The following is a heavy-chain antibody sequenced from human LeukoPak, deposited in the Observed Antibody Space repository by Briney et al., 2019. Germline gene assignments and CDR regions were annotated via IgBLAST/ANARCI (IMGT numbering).Heavy chain of an antibody. J-gene: IGHJ3*02. Sequence: SETLSLTCTVSGGSISSYYWSWIRQPPGKGLEWIGYIYYSGSTNYNPSLKSRVTISVDTSKNQFSLKLSSVTAADTAVYYCARHGAAASNGAFDIWGQGTMVTVSS. CDR3: ARHGAAASNGAFDI. CDR2: IYYSGST. D-gene: IGHD2-2*01. CDR1: GGSISSYY. V-gene: IGHV4-59*08.